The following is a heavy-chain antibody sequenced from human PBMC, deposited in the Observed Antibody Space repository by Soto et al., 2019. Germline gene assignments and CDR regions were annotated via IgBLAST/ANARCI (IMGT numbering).Heavy chain of an antibody. J-gene: IGHJ6*02. CDR3: ASSSTGYSSRWYGYCYYCYCMDV. CDR1: GGTFSRYA. V-gene: IGHV1-69*13. CDR2: IIPIFGTA. D-gene: IGHD6-13*01. Sequence: SVKLSCKASGGTFSRYAISWVRQAPGQELEWMGGIIPIFGTANYAQKFQGRVTITADESTSTAYMELSSLRSEDTAVYYCASSSTGYSSRWYGYCYYCYCMDVWGQGTTVIVSS.